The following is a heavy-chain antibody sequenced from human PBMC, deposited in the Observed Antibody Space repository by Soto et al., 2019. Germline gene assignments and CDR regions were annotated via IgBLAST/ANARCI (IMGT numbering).Heavy chain of an antibody. CDR1: GGSISSYY. J-gene: IGHJ6*02. Sequence: SETLSLTCTVSGGSISSYYWSWIRQPPGKGLEWIGYIYYSGSTNYNPSLKSRVTISVDTSKNQFSLKLSSVTAADTAVYYCARRATVDTCTYYYYGMDVWGQGTTVTVSS. CDR2: IYYSGST. V-gene: IGHV4-59*08. D-gene: IGHD5-18*01. CDR3: ARRATVDTCTYYYYGMDV.